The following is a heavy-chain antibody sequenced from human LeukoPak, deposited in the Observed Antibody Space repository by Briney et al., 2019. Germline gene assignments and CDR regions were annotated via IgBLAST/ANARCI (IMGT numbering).Heavy chain of an antibody. D-gene: IGHD6-19*01. CDR1: GIIFSHYA. J-gene: IGHJ4*02. Sequence: GGSLRLSCAASGIIFSHYAMSWVRQAPGKGLEWVSAISKSGDETYYADSVKGRFAISRDKSKNTFYLQMNSLRAEDSAVYFCVKDELAVAIFDYWGPGTLVTVSS. V-gene: IGHV3-23*01. CDR3: VKDELAVAIFDY. CDR2: ISKSGDET.